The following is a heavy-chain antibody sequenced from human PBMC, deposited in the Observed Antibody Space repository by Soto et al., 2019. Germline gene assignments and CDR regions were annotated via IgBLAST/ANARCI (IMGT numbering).Heavy chain of an antibody. CDR1: GYTFTSYA. CDR2: INAGNGNT. Sequence: QVQLVQSGAEVKKPGASVKVSCKASGYTFTSYAMHWVRQAPGQRLEWMGWINAGNGNTKYSQKFQGRVTITRDTSASTAYLELSSLSSEDTSVYYCTITMIFGDAFDIWFQGTMVTVSS. CDR3: TITMIFGDAFDI. V-gene: IGHV1-3*01. D-gene: IGHD3-22*01. J-gene: IGHJ3*02.